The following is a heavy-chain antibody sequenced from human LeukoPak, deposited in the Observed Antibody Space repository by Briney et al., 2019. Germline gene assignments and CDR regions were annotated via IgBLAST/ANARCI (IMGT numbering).Heavy chain of an antibody. CDR3: AGSIAARSRGPGGNWFDP. J-gene: IGHJ5*02. D-gene: IGHD6-6*01. V-gene: IGHV1-69*05. CDR2: IIPIFGTA. Sequence: SVKVSCKASGGTFSSYAISWVRQAPGQGLEWMGGIIPIFGTANYAQKFQGRVTITTDESTSTAYMELSSLRSEDTAVYYCAGSIAARSRGPGGNWFDPWGQGTLVTVSS. CDR1: GGTFSSYA.